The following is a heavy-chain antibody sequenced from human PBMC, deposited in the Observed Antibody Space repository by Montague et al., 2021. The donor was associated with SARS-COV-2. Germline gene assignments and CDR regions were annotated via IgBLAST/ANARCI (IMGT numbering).Heavy chain of an antibody. CDR1: GVSITSTNW. J-gene: IGHJ4*02. CDR2: ISYGGIA. CDR3: AGKVLTVPADY. D-gene: IGHD4-11*01. V-gene: IGHV4-4*02. Sequence: SETLSLTCAVSGVSITSTNWWSLVRQPPGKGLEWIGGISYGGIATYNPSLKRRATISMDRSRNLFSLKLGSVTAADTAIYYCAGKVLTVPADYWGQGTLVTVS.